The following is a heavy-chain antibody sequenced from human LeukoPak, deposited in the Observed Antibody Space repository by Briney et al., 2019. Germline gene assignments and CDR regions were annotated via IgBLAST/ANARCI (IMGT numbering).Heavy chain of an antibody. D-gene: IGHD3-3*01. CDR2: INHSGST. V-gene: IGHV4-34*01. CDR3: ARSYYDFWSGNPGFGY. CDR1: GGSFSGYY. Sequence: SETLSLTCAVYGGSFSGYYWSWIRQPPGKGLEWIGEINHSGSTNYNPSLKSRVTISVDTSKNQFSLKLSSVTAADTAVYYCARSYYDFWSGNPGFGYWGQGTLVTVSS. J-gene: IGHJ4*02.